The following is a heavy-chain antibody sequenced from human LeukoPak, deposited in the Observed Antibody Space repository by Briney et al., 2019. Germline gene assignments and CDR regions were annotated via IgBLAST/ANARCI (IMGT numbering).Heavy chain of an antibody. D-gene: IGHD4-17*01. CDR2: INHSGYT. V-gene: IGHV4-34*01. CDR3: TRMTTGHDY. CDR1: GVSFDDYY. Sequence: KPSETLSLTCAVSGVSFDDYYWSWVRQTPGKGLEWIGEINHSGYTNDSPSLKSRVTLSIDTSRKQFSLNLRSVTVADAGIYYCTRMTTGHDYWGQGTLVTLPS. J-gene: IGHJ4*02.